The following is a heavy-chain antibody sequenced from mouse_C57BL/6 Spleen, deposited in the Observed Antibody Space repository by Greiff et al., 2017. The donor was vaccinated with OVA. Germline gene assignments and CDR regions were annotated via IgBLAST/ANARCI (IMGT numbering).Heavy chain of an antibody. V-gene: IGHV2-2*01. D-gene: IGHD1-2*01. CDR3: ARNHYGPLYYAMDY. Sequence: VKLMESGPGLVQPSQSLSITCTVSGFSLTSYGVHWVRQSPGKGLEWLGVIWSGGSTDYNAAFISRLSISKDNSKSQVFFKMNSLQADDTAIYYCARNHYGPLYYAMDYWGQGTSVTVSS. CDR1: GFSLTSYG. CDR2: IWSGGST. J-gene: IGHJ4*01.